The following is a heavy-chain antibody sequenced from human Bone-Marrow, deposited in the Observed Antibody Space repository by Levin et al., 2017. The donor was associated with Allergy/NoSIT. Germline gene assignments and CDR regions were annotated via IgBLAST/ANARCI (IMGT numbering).Heavy chain of an antibody. Sequence: SGPTLVKPTQTLTLTCTFSGFSLSTSGMCVSWIRQPPGKALEWLALIDWDDDKYYSTSLKTRLTISKDTSKNQVVLTMTNMDPVVTATYYWARIRDGEAGDYYDGMDGWGQGTTVTVSS. J-gene: IGHJ6*02. CDR2: IDWDDDK. CDR3: ARIRDGEAGDYYDGMDG. V-gene: IGHV2-70*01. D-gene: IGHD4-17*01. CDR1: GFSLSTSGMC.